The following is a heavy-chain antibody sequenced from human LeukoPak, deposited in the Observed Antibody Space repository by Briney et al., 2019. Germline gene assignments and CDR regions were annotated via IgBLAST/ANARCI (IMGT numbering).Heavy chain of an antibody. D-gene: IGHD3-9*01. V-gene: IGHV3-15*01. CDR3: TTDLVYYDILTGYSSTLDY. Sequence: GLEWVGXXXXKTXGATTDYAAPVKGRFTISRHDSKNTLYLQMNSLKTEDTAVYYCTTDLVYYDILTGYSSTLDYWGQGTLVTVSS. J-gene: IGHJ4*02. CDR2: XXXKTXGATT.